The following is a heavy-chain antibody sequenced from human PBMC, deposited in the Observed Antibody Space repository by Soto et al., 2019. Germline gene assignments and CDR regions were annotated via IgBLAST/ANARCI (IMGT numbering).Heavy chain of an antibody. CDR3: ARETPGTGAFEY. D-gene: IGHD7-27*01. CDR1: GFTLSTYY. CDR2: VRPDGVSG. J-gene: IGHJ4*02. V-gene: IGHV1-46*01. Sequence: QVQLVQSGAEVRDPGASVKVSCKASGFTLSTYYVHWMRQAPGQGLEWMGLVRPDGVSGSYDGDSVSLAQKFHDRLTVTRDTSITTVHMELTSLRSEDTGIYYCARETPGTGAFEYGGQGTLVTVSS.